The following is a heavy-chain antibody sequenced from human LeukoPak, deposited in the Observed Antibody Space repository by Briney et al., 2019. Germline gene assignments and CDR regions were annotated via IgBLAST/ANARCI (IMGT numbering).Heavy chain of an antibody. J-gene: IGHJ5*02. D-gene: IGHD3-22*01. CDR3: ARGFINYYDSSGTNLGEWFDP. CDR1: GGSISSSSYY. CDR2: IYYSGST. Sequence: SETLSLTCTVSGGSISSSSYYWGWIRQPPGKGLEWIGSIYYSGSTYYNPSLESRVTISVDTSKNQFSLKLSSVTAADTAVYYCARGFINYYDSSGTNLGEWFDPWGQGTLVTVSS. V-gene: IGHV4-39*01.